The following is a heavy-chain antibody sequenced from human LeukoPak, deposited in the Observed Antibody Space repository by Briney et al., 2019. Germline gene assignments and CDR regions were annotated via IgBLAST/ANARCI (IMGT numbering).Heavy chain of an antibody. Sequence: GVLRLSCAAPGFTFSSYWMHWVRQAPGKGLVWVSRINSDGSSTGYADCAKGRFTISRDNAKNTLYLQMNSLRAEDTAVYYCAQTTASQNFDYWGQGTLVTVSS. CDR1: GFTFSSYW. J-gene: IGHJ4*02. V-gene: IGHV3-74*01. D-gene: IGHD4-17*01. CDR3: AQTTASQNFDY. CDR2: INSDGSST.